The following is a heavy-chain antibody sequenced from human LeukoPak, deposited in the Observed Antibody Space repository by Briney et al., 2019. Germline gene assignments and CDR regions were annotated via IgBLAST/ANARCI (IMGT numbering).Heavy chain of an antibody. CDR3: ARGSGSYHSRLDS. CDR1: GASSSDYY. J-gene: IGHJ4*02. D-gene: IGHD1-26*01. CDR2: VYDSGST. Sequence: SETLSLTCTVSGASSSDYYWSWIRQPPGKGLEWIAYVYDSGSTNYNFSLKSRVTISVDTSKKQFSLKLSSVTAADTAVYYCARGSGSYHSRLDSWGQGTLVTGSS. V-gene: IGHV4-59*08.